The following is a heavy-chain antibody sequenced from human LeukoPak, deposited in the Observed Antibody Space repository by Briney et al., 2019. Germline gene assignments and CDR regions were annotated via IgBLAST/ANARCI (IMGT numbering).Heavy chain of an antibody. CDR1: GYTFTSYD. J-gene: IGHJ3*02. D-gene: IGHD4-23*01. CDR2: MNPNSGNT. V-gene: IGHV1-8*03. Sequence: ASVKVSCKASGYTFTSYDINWVRQATGQGLEWMGWMNPNSGNTGYAQKFQGRVTITRNTSISTAYMELSSLRSEDTAVYYCARGLWGPTVVTRDAFDIWGQGTMVTASS. CDR3: ARGLWGPTVVTRDAFDI.